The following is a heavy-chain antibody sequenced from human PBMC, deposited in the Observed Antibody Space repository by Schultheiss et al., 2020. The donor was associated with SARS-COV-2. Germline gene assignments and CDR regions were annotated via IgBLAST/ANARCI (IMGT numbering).Heavy chain of an antibody. CDR1: GYSFTSYW. J-gene: IGHJ6*02. V-gene: IGHV5-10-1*01. D-gene: IGHD2-2*01. Sequence: GGSLRLSCKGSGYSFTSYWIGWVRQMPGKGLEWMGRIDPSDSYTNYSPSFQGHVTISADKSISTAYLQWSSLKASDTAMYYCARRGGACSSTSCYGKYYYYGMDVWGQGTTVTVSS. CDR2: IDPSDSYT. CDR3: ARRGGACSSTSCYGKYYYYGMDV.